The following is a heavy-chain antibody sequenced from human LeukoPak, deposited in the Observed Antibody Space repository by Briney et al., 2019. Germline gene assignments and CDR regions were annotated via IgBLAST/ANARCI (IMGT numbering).Heavy chain of an antibody. Sequence: VASVKVSCKASGYTFTSYGISWVRQAPGQGLEWMGWISAYNSNTNYAQKLQGRVTMTTDTSTSTAYMELRSLRSDDTAVYYCAGGYCSSTSCYTLDYWGQGTLVTVSS. J-gene: IGHJ4*02. V-gene: IGHV1-18*01. CDR3: AGGYCSSTSCYTLDY. CDR1: GYTFTSYG. D-gene: IGHD2-2*02. CDR2: ISAYNSNT.